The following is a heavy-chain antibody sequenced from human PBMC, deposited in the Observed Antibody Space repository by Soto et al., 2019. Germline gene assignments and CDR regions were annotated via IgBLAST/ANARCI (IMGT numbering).Heavy chain of an antibody. CDR1: GFTFSSYA. CDR2: ISYDGSNK. V-gene: IGHV3-30-3*01. CDR3: ARDKRDLRFLEWSYYFDY. D-gene: IGHD3-3*01. J-gene: IGHJ4*02. Sequence: QVQLVESGGGVVQPGRSLRLSCAASGFTFSSYALHWVRQAPGKGLEWVALISYDGSNKYYADSVKGRFTISRDNSKNTLYLQMNSLRGEDTAVYYCARDKRDLRFLEWSYYFDYWGQGTLVTVSS.